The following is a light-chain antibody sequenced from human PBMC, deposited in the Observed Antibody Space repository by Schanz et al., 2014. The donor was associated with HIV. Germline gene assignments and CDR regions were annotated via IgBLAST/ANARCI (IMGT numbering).Light chain of an antibody. J-gene: IGLJ2*01. Sequence: QSVLTQPASVSGTPGQSITISCTGSSSDVGGYNYVSWYQQHPDKAPKLMIYDVTTRPSGLSNRFSGSKSDYTASLTISGLQPEDEAEYFCSSYTTGSTVVFGGGTKLTVL. CDR2: DVT. V-gene: IGLV2-14*03. CDR1: SSDVGGYNY. CDR3: SSYTTGSTVV.